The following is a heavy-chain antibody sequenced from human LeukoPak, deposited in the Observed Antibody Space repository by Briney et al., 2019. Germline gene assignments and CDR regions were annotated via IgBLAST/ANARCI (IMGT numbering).Heavy chain of an antibody. Sequence: SGGSLRLSCAASGFTFSSYWMHWVRQVPGKGLVWVSRINGDGTSTSYADSVKGRFTITRDSAENTLYLQMNSLRAEDTAVYYCTRQGKEATNDYWGQGTLVTVSS. CDR3: TRQGKEATNDY. V-gene: IGHV3-74*01. CDR2: INGDGTST. CDR1: GFTFSSYW. J-gene: IGHJ4*02. D-gene: IGHD2-8*01.